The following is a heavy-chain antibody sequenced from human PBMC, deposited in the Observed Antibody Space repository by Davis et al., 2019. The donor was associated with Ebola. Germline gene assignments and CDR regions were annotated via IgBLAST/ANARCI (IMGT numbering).Heavy chain of an antibody. V-gene: IGHV3-21*04. Sequence: PGGSLRLSCAASGFTFSSYSMNWVRQAPGKGLEWVSSISSSSSYIYYADSVKGRFTISIDNAKNSLYLQMNSLRAEDTAVYYCAKESSITFGGVIVADYWGQGTLVTVSS. CDR2: ISSSSSYI. D-gene: IGHD3-16*02. CDR1: GFTFSSYS. J-gene: IGHJ4*02. CDR3: AKESSITFGGVIVADY.